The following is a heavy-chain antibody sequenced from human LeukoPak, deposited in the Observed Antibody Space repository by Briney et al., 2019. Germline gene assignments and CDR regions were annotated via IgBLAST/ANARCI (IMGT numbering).Heavy chain of an antibody. V-gene: IGHV4-59*05. J-gene: IGHJ3*02. CDR2: IYYSGST. Sequence: SETLSLTCTVSGGSISSYYWSWIRQPPGKGLEWIGSIYYSGSTYYNPSLKSRVTISVDTSKNQFSLKLSSVTAADTAVYYCATRSGSYYDAFDIWGQGTMVTVSS. D-gene: IGHD3-10*01. CDR3: ATRSGSYYDAFDI. CDR1: GGSISSYY.